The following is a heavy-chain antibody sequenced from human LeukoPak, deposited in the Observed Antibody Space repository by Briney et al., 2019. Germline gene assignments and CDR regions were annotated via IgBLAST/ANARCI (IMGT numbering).Heavy chain of an antibody. D-gene: IGHD4-17*01. Sequence: GGSLRLSCAASGLTGSHNYVSWVRQAPGKGLEWVSAIHTSGDTCHADSVKGRFTIPRDTSKNTLYLQINSLRVEDTAVYYCIVFGDSNHWGQGTLVTVSS. CDR1: GLTGSHNY. V-gene: IGHV3-53*01. CDR2: IHTSGDT. J-gene: IGHJ5*02. CDR3: IVFGDSNH.